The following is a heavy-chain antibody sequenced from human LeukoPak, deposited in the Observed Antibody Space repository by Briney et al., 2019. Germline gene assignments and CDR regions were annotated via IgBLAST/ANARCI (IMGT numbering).Heavy chain of an antibody. V-gene: IGHV1-46*01. CDR2: IDPSGGST. CDR1: GYTFTSYY. D-gene: IGHD3-16*01. Sequence: GASVKVSCKASGYTFTSYYMHWVRQAPGQGLEWMGIIDPSGGSTSYARKFQGRVTMTRDTSTSTVYMELSSLRSEDTAVYYCARDTQGGGHDYWGQGTLVTVSS. CDR3: ARDTQGGGHDY. J-gene: IGHJ4*02.